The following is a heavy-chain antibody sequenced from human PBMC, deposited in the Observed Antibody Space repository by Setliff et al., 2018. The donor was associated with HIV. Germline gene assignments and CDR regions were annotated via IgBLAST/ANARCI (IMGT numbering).Heavy chain of an antibody. Sequence: LRLSCAASGFSFGDYWMSWVRQAPGKGLEWVANIKQDGSETYHVDSVKGRFTISRDNAKNSLYLQMSSLRVEDTAVYYCAKEVPYSNGFMYFDYWGQGTLVTVSS. CDR1: GFSFGDYW. J-gene: IGHJ4*02. CDR2: IKQDGSET. D-gene: IGHD3-22*01. CDR3: AKEVPYSNGFMYFDY. V-gene: IGHV3-7*03.